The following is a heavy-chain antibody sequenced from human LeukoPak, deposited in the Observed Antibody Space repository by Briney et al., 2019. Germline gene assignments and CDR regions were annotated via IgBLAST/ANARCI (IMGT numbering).Heavy chain of an antibody. Sequence: GGSLRLSCAASGFTFSSYSMNWVRQAPGKGLEWVSSISSSSSYIYYADSVKGRFTISRDNAKNSLYLQTNSLRAEDTAVYYCARDYRSSSKLDYFDYWGQGTLVTVSS. CDR3: ARDYRSSSKLDYFDY. D-gene: IGHD6-13*01. J-gene: IGHJ4*02. CDR2: ISSSSSYI. V-gene: IGHV3-21*01. CDR1: GFTFSSYS.